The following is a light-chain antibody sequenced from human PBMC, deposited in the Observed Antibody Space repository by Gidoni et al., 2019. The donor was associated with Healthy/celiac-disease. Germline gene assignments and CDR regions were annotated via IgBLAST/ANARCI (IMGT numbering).Light chain of an antibody. CDR2: QDS. Sequence: SYELTQPPSVSVPPGQTASITCSGDKLEDKYACWYQQKPGQSPVLVIYQDSKRPSGIPERFSGSNSGNTATLTISGTQAMDEADYYCQAWDSSTAVFGGGTKLTVL. CDR3: QAWDSSTAV. J-gene: IGLJ2*01. V-gene: IGLV3-1*01. CDR1: KLEDKY.